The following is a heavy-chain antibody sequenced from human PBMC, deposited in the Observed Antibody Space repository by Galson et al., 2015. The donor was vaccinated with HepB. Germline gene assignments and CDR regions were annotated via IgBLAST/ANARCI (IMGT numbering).Heavy chain of an antibody. Sequence: SLRLSCAASGFTFSSYGMHWVRQAPGKGLEWVAVISYDGSNKYYADSVKGRFTISRDNSKNTLYLQMNSLRAEDTAVYYCAGYYYDSSGYYGDAFDIWGQGTMVTVSS. J-gene: IGHJ3*02. CDR1: GFTFSSYG. CDR3: AGYYYDSSGYYGDAFDI. CDR2: ISYDGSNK. D-gene: IGHD3-22*01. V-gene: IGHV3-30*03.